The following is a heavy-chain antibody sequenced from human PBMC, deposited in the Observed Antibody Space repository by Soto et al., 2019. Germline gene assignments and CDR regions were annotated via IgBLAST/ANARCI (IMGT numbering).Heavy chain of an antibody. CDR3: ARGDYDFWSGYYFTLWFDP. D-gene: IGHD3-3*01. J-gene: IGHJ5*02. CDR2: INHSGST. CDR1: GGSFSGYY. Sequence: SETLSLTCAVYGGSFSGYYWSWIRQPPGKGLEWIGEINHSGSTNYNPSLKSRVTISVDTSKNQFSLKLSSVTAADTAVYYCARGDYDFWSGYYFTLWFDPWGQGTLVTVSS. V-gene: IGHV4-34*01.